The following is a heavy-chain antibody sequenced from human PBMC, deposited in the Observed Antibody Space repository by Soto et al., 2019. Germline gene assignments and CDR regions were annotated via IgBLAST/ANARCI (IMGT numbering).Heavy chain of an antibody. CDR1: GFTFSSYW. Sequence: EVRLVESGGGLVQPGGSLRLSCAASGFTFSSYWMNWVRQAPGKGLEWVANIKEDGSEKYHIDSVKGRFTISRDNAKNSLYLQMNSLRAEDTAVYYCARESLDIVATIGEIDYWVQGTLVTVSS. CDR2: IKEDGSEK. J-gene: IGHJ4*02. CDR3: ARESLDIVATIGEIDY. V-gene: IGHV3-7*01. D-gene: IGHD5-12*01.